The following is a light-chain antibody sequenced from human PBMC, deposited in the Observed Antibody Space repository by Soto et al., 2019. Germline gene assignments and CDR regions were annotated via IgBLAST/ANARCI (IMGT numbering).Light chain of an antibody. CDR2: AAS. CDR1: QSFSSTF. V-gene: IGKV3-20*01. Sequence: EIVLTHSPGTLSLSPGERATLSCRAIQSFSSTFLAWYQQKPGQAPRLLIYAASSRATGIPDRFSGSGSGTDFTLTISRLEPEAFAVYYCQQYGSSLFSFGPGTKVDIK. J-gene: IGKJ3*01. CDR3: QQYGSSLFS.